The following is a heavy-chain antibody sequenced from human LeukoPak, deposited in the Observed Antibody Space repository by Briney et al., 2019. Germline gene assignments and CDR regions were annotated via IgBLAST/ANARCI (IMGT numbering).Heavy chain of an antibody. Sequence: SETLSLTCAVYGGSFSGYYWSWIRQPPGKGLEWIGEINHSGSTNYNPSLKSRVTMSVDKSKNQFSLKLSSVTAADTAVYYCASVYCSGGSCRYFDYWGQGTLVTVSS. D-gene: IGHD2-15*01. CDR1: GGSFSGYY. J-gene: IGHJ4*02. CDR3: ASVYCSGGSCRYFDY. CDR2: INHSGST. V-gene: IGHV4-34*01.